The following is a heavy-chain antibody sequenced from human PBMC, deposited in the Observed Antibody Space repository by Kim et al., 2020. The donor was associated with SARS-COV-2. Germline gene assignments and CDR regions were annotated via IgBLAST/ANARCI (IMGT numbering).Heavy chain of an antibody. CDR1: GGSISGFY. CDR3: ASGGRYSDY. D-gene: IGHD6-25*01. V-gene: IGHV4-59*13. Sequence: SETLSLTCTVSGGSISGFYWSWVRQPPGMGLEWIGYIHSSGTTNYNFSLESRVTISVDTSKNQFSLKLSSVTAADTAVYYCASGGRYSDYWGQGTLVTVS. CDR2: IHSSGTT. J-gene: IGHJ4*02.